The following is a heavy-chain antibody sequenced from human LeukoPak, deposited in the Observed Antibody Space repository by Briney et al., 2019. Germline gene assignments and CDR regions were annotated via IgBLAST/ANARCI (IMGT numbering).Heavy chain of an antibody. CDR3: ATDHSSSTGSNY. CDR2: FDPEDGET. J-gene: IGHJ4*02. CDR1: GYSLTELS. Sequence: ASVKVSCKVSGYSLTELSMHWVRQAPGKGLEWMGGFDPEDGETIYAQKFQGRVTMTEDTSTDTAYMELSSLRSEDTAVYYCATDHSSSTGSNYWGQGTLVTVSS. V-gene: IGHV1-24*01. D-gene: IGHD2-2*01.